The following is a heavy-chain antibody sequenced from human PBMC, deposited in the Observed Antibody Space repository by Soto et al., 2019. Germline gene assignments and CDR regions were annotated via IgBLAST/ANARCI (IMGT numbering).Heavy chain of an antibody. CDR3: ARVEGGYCSSTSCRHMVFYYYYGMDF. CDR2: ISAYNGNT. J-gene: IGHJ6*02. Sequence: ASVKVSCKASGYTFTSYGISWVRQAPGQGLEWMGWISAYNGNTNYAQKLQGRVTMTTDTSTSTAYMELRSLRSDDTAVYYCARVEGGYCSSTSCRHMVFYYYYGMDFWGQGTTVTVSS. CDR1: GYTFTSYG. V-gene: IGHV1-18*04. D-gene: IGHD2-2*01.